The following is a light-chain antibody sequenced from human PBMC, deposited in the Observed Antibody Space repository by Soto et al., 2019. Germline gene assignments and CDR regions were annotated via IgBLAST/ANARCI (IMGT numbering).Light chain of an antibody. CDR1: SSNIGTNY. Sequence: QSVLTQPPSVSAAPGQKVTISCSGGSSNIGTNYVSWYQHFPGTAPQLLIYDNDKRPSGIPARFSASKSGTSATLGISGLQTGDEAVYFCASWDGSLTTVVFGGGTKLTVL. CDR2: DND. V-gene: IGLV1-51*01. J-gene: IGLJ3*02. CDR3: ASWDGSLTTVV.